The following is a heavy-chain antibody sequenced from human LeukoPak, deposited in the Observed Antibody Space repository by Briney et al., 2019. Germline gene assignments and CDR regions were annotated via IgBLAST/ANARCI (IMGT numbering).Heavy chain of an antibody. CDR2: ISSSSST. CDR3: ARGNYYYDSSGYFDY. Sequence: GGSLRLSCAASGFSFNTYGMNWVRQAPGKGLEWVSYISSSSSTYYADSVKGRFTISRDNAKNSLYLQMNSLRAEDTAVYYCARGNYYYDSSGYFDYWGQGTLVTVSS. CDR1: GFSFNTYG. V-gene: IGHV3-48*04. D-gene: IGHD3-22*01. J-gene: IGHJ4*02.